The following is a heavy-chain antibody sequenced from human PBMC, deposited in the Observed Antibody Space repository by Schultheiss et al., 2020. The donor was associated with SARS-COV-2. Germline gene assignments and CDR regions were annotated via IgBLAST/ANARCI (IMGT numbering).Heavy chain of an antibody. Sequence: SETLSLTCTVSGGSISSGSYFWSWIRQPAGKGLEWIGRVYASGSTNYNPSLRSRVTMSVDTSKNQFSLRLSSVTAADTAVYYCAASWEDAFDIWGQGTMVTVSS. CDR2: VYASGST. CDR1: GGSISSGSYF. D-gene: IGHD1-26*01. J-gene: IGHJ3*02. V-gene: IGHV4-61*02. CDR3: AASWEDAFDI.